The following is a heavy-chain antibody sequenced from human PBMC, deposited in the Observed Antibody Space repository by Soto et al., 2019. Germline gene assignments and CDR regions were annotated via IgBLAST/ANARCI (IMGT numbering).Heavy chain of an antibody. D-gene: IGHD1-26*01. CDR3: ARLMGGIVGATTWFYGMDV. Sequence: PSETLSLTCTVSGGSISSSSYYWGWIRQPPGKGLEWIGSIYYSGSTYYNPSLKSRVTISVDTSKNQFSLKLSSVTAADTAVYYCARLMGGIVGATTWFYGMDVWGQGTTVTVSS. CDR1: GGSISSSSYY. CDR2: IYYSGST. V-gene: IGHV4-39*01. J-gene: IGHJ6*02.